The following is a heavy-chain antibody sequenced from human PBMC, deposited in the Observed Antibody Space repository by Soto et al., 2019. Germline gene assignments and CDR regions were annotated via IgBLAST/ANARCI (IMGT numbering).Heavy chain of an antibody. CDR1: DGSISSSDYY. V-gene: IGHV4-39*07. D-gene: IGHD3-10*01. CDR2: IYHSGST. Sequence: SETLSLTCTVSDGSISSSDYYWGWVRQPPGKGLEWIGEIYHSGSTNYNPSLKSRVTISVDKSKNQFSLKLSSVTAADTAVYYCARVKASGVNFDYWGQGTLVTVSS. CDR3: ARVKASGVNFDY. J-gene: IGHJ4*02.